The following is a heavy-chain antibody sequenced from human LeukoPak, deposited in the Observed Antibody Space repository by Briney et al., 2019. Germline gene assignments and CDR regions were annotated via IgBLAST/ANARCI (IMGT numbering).Heavy chain of an antibody. V-gene: IGHV3-53*01. CDR1: GFTVSSNY. CDR2: IYSGGGT. CDR3: AGDSSGDYYYGY. J-gene: IGHJ4*02. D-gene: IGHD3-10*01. Sequence: GGSLRLSCAASGFTVSSNYMSWVRQAPGKGLEWVSVIYSGGGTYYADSATGGFTISRDNSKKTLCLQMNSLRAEDTAVYYCAGDSSGDYYYGYWGQGTLVTVSS.